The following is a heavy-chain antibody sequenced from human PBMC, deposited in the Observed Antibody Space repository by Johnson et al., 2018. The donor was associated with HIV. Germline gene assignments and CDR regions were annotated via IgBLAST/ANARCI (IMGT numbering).Heavy chain of an antibody. V-gene: IGHV3-7*01. J-gene: IGHJ3*02. CDR3: AKGGTWLVAAAGTWSAFDI. CDR2: IKPDGSEQ. CDR1: GFTFSSYA. D-gene: IGHD6-13*01. Sequence: VQLVESGGGVVQPGRSLRLSCAASGFTFSSYAMHWVRQAPGKGLEWVANIKPDGSEQYFVDSVKGRFIISRENAKNSLYLQMNSLRAEETAVDYCAKGGTWLVAAAGTWSAFDIWGQWTMVTVSS.